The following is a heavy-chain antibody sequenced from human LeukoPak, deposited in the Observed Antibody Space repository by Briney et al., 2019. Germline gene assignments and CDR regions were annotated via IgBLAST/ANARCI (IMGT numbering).Heavy chain of an antibody. Sequence: GRSLRLSCAASGFTFSSYGMHWVRQAPGKGLEWVAVISYDGSNKYYADSVKGRFTISRDNSKNTLYLQMNSLRAEDTAVYYCARGLVLTYYYFESWGQGTLVTVSS. CDR1: GFTFSSYG. J-gene: IGHJ4*02. V-gene: IGHV3-30*03. D-gene: IGHD2-8*02. CDR3: ARGLVLTYYYFES. CDR2: ISYDGSNK.